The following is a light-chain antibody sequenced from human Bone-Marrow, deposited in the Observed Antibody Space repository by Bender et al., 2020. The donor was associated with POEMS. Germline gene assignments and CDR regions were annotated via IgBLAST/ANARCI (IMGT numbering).Light chain of an antibody. CDR2: GNT. V-gene: IGLV1-40*01. CDR3: QSYDSSLSALYV. Sequence: QSALTQPRSVSGSPGQSVTISCTGSSSNIGAGFDVHWYQLLPGTGPKLLIYGNTNRPSGVPDRFSGSKSGSSTSLVITGLQAEDEADYYCQSYDSSLSALYVFGTGTKVTVL. CDR1: SSNIGAGFD. J-gene: IGLJ1*01.